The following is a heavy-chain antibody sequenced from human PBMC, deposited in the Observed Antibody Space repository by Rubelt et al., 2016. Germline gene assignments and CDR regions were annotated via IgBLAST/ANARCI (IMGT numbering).Heavy chain of an antibody. J-gene: IGHJ5*02. D-gene: IGHD3-3*01. Sequence: QVQLVQSGAEVKKPGSSVKVSCKASGGTFSSYAISWVRQAPGQGLEWMGGIIPIFDTANYAQKYQGRGTITADEATSPAYMELSSLRSEDTAVYYCATGGDFGVVIPNWFDPWGQGTLVTVSS. CDR3: ATGGDFGVVIPNWFDP. V-gene: IGHV1-69*01. CDR1: GGTFSSYA. CDR2: IIPIFDTA.